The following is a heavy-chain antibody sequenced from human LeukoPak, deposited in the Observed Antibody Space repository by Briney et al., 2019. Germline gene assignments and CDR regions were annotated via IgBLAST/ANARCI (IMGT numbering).Heavy chain of an antibody. V-gene: IGHV4-39*07. CDR2: IYFSGSA. CDR3: ARDFGGQPYYFDY. J-gene: IGHJ4*02. D-gene: IGHD3-16*01. CDR1: GSPISSSMNY. Sequence: SETLSLTCSVSGSPISSSMNYWGWVRQPPGKGPEWIGSIYFSGSAYYNPSLKSRVTISVDTSKSQFSLKLSSVTAADTAVYYCARDFGGQPYYFDYWGQGTLVTVSS.